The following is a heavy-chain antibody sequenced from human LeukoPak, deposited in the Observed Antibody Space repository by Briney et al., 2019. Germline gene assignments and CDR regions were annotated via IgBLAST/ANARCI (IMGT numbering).Heavy chain of an antibody. D-gene: IGHD3-22*01. J-gene: IGHJ4*02. Sequence: GASVKVSCKASGYTFTSYGISWVRQAPGQGLEWMGRIIPILGIANYAQKFQGRVTITADKSTSTAYMELSSLRSEDTAVYYCARVGYYDSSGYNSMLDYWGQGTLVTVSS. CDR3: ARVGYYDSSGYNSMLDY. CDR2: IIPILGIA. CDR1: GYTFTSYG. V-gene: IGHV1-69*04.